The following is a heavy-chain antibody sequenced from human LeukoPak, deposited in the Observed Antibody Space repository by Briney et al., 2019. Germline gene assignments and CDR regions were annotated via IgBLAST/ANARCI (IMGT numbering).Heavy chain of an antibody. CDR3: ASEDSSGPTS. CDR2: ISYDVSNK. Sequence: GGSLRLSCAASGFTISSYAMHWVRQAPGKGLEWVAVISYDVSNKYYADSVKGRFNISTDNSKNTLYLQMNSLRAEDTAVYYCASEDSSGPTSWGQGTLVTVSS. D-gene: IGHD3-22*01. J-gene: IGHJ4*02. CDR1: GFTISSYA. V-gene: IGHV3-30-3*01.